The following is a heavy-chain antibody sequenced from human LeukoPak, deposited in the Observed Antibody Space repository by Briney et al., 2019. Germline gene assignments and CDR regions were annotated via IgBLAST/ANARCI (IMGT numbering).Heavy chain of an antibody. CDR2: ISAYNGNT. D-gene: IGHD6-13*01. J-gene: IGHJ5*02. CDR3: AIHRPGYSSSWYWFDP. Sequence: ASVKVSCKASGYTFTSYGISLVRQAPGQGLEWMGWISAYNGNTNYAQKLQGRVTMTTDTSTSTAYMELRSLRSDDTAVYYCAIHRPGYSSSWYWFDPWGQGTLVTVSS. CDR1: GYTFTSYG. V-gene: IGHV1-18*01.